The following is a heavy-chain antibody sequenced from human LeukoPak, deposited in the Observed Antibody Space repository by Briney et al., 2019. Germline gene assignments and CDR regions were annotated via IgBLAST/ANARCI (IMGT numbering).Heavy chain of an antibody. V-gene: IGHV4-4*07. CDR3: ARESGRPGYCSSTSCPSYNWFDP. CDR1: GGSISSYY. D-gene: IGHD2-2*01. CDR2: IYTSGST. Sequence: PSETLSLTCTVSGGSISSYYWSWIRQPAGKGLEWIGRIYTSGSTNYNPSPKSRVTMSVDTSKDQFSLKLSSVTAADTAVYYCARESGRPGYCSSTSCPSYNWFDPWGQGTLVTVSS. J-gene: IGHJ5*02.